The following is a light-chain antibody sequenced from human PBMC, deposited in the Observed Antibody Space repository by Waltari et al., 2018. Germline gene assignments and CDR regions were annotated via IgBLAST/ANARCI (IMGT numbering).Light chain of an antibody. CDR2: LGS. Sequence: DIVMTQSPLSLPVTPREPASIPCRSSQSLLHSNGYNYLDWYLQKPGQSPQLLIYLGSNRASGVPDRFSGSGSGTDFTLKISRVEAEDVGVYYCMQALQTAWTFGQGTKVEIK. CDR1: QSLLHSNGYNY. J-gene: IGKJ1*01. V-gene: IGKV2-28*01. CDR3: MQALQTAWT.